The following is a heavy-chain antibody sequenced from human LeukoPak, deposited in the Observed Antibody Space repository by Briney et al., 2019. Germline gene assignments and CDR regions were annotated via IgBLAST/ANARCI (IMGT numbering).Heavy chain of an antibody. CDR2: IKQDGSEK. Sequence: GGSLRLSCAASGFTFSSYWMSWVRQAPGKGLEWVANIKQDGSEKYYVDSVKGRFTISRDNAKNSLYLQMNSLRAEDTAVYYCARVGYSSSWYGDYYYYYYMDVWGKGTTVTVSS. CDR1: GFTFSSYW. V-gene: IGHV3-7*01. CDR3: ARVGYSSSWYGDYYYYYYMDV. D-gene: IGHD6-13*01. J-gene: IGHJ6*03.